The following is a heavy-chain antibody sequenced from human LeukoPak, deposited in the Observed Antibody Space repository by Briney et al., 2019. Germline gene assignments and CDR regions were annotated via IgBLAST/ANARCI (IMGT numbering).Heavy chain of an antibody. D-gene: IGHD3-22*01. CDR3: ARVPHYYDSSGYSAFDI. CDR1: GGSISSGSYY. CDR2: IYTSGST. V-gene: IGHV4-61*02. Sequence: SETLSLTCTVSGGSISSGSYYWSWIRQPAGKGLEWIGRIYTSGSTNYNPSLKSRVTISVDTSKNQFSLELSSVTAADTAVYYCARVPHYYDSSGYSAFDIWGQGTMVTVSS. J-gene: IGHJ3*02.